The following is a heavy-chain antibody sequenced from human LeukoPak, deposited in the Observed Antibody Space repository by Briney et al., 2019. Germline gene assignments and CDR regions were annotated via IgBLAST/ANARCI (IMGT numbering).Heavy chain of an antibody. V-gene: IGHV3-48*01. D-gene: IGHD5-12*01. CDR3: TRVGYIDEGIDY. CDR1: GFTFSSYT. J-gene: IGHJ4*02. CDR2: ITSTSATI. Sequence: PGGSLRLSCAASGFTFSSYTMSWVRQAPGKGLEWLSDITSTSATIHYADSVKGRFTISRDNARNSLYLQMNSLRVEDTAVYYCTRVGYIDEGIDYWGQGTLVTVSS.